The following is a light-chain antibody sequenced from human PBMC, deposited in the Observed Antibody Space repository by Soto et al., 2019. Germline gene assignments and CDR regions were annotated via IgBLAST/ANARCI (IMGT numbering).Light chain of an antibody. J-gene: IGKJ1*01. V-gene: IGKV3-15*01. Sequence: EIVMTQSPATLSVSPGERATLSFRASQSVGSNLAWYQQKPGQAPRLLIYGASTRATAIAARFSDSGSGTESTLTISSLQSEDFAIYFCQQYNNWPPDRTFGQGTKVEIK. CDR3: QQYNNWPPDRT. CDR1: QSVGSN. CDR2: GAS.